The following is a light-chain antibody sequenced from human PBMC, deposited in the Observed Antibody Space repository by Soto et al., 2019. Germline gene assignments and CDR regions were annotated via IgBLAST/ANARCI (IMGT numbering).Light chain of an antibody. CDR3: QQYNDWPLT. Sequence: EIVMTQSPATLSVSPGERASLSCRASQSVSTNLAWYQQKPAQAPRLLIYGPSTRATGIPARFSGGGSGTEFTLTISSLQSADFAVYYCQQYNDWPLTFGGGTKVEIK. CDR1: QSVSTN. J-gene: IGKJ4*01. V-gene: IGKV3-15*01. CDR2: GPS.